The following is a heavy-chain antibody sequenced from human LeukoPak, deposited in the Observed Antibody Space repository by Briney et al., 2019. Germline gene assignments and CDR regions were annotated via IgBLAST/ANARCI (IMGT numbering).Heavy chain of an antibody. D-gene: IGHD2-2*01. CDR2: INSDGSST. J-gene: IGHJ4*02. CDR3: AVYCSSTSCYFV. Sequence: GGSLRLSCAASEFTFSSYWMHWVRQAPGKGLVWVSRINSDGSSTSYADSVKGRFTISRDNAKNTLYLQMNSLRAEDTAVYYCAVYCSSTSCYFVWGQGTLVTVSS. V-gene: IGHV3-74*01. CDR1: EFTFSSYW.